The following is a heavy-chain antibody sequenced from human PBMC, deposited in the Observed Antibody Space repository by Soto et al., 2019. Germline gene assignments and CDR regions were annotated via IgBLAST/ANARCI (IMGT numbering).Heavy chain of an antibody. J-gene: IGHJ4*02. CDR2: IYYSGST. D-gene: IGHD2-2*01. V-gene: IGHV4-59*08. Sequence: SETLSLTCTVSGGSISSYYWSWIRQPPGKGLEYIGYIYYSGSTNYNPSLKSRVTISVDTSKNHFSLKLSSVTAADTAVYYCARGYQFFDYWGQGTLVTVSS. CDR1: GGSISSYY. CDR3: ARGYQFFDY.